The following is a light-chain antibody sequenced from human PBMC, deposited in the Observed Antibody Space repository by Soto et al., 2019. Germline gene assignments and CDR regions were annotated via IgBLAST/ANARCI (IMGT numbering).Light chain of an antibody. V-gene: IGKV1-33*01. Sequence: DIQMTQSPSSLSASVGDRVTITCQASQDISNYLNWYQQKPGKAPKLLIYDASNLETGVPSRFSGSGSGKFFTFTISTLQPEDIAKYYCKQYDNPPPWTFGQGTRVEIK. CDR1: QDISNY. CDR3: KQYDNPPPWT. CDR2: DAS. J-gene: IGKJ1*01.